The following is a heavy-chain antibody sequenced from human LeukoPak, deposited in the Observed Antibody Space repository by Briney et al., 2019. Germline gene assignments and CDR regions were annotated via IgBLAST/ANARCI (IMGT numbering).Heavy chain of an antibody. Sequence: ASMKVSCKASGYTFTSYYMHWVRQAPGQGLEWMGIINPSGGSTSYAQKFQGRVTMTRDMSTSTVYMELSSLRSEDTAVYYCARDQRYDSSGYYGPDFDYWGQGTLVTVSS. D-gene: IGHD3-22*01. J-gene: IGHJ4*02. CDR3: ARDQRYDSSGYYGPDFDY. CDR2: INPSGGST. CDR1: GYTFTSYY. V-gene: IGHV1-46*01.